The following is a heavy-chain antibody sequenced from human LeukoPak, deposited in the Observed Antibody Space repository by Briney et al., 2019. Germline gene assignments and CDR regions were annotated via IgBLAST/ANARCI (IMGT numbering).Heavy chain of an antibody. Sequence: PSQTLSLTCTVSGGSTSSGGHYWSWIRQHPGKGLEWIGNIYYSGSTYYNPSLKSRVTISVDTSKNQFSLRLTSVTAADTAVYYCARHGGSGSFDYWGQGTLVTVSS. J-gene: IGHJ4*02. CDR2: IYYSGST. V-gene: IGHV4-31*03. D-gene: IGHD3-3*01. CDR1: GGSTSSGGHY. CDR3: ARHGGSGSFDY.